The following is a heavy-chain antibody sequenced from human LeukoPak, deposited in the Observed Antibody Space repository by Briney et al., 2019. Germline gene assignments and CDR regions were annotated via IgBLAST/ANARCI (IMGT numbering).Heavy chain of an antibody. J-gene: IGHJ4*02. V-gene: IGHV3-7*01. Sequence: GGSLRLSCAASGFTFSSYWMNWVRQAPGKGLEWVANIKQDGNEKYYVDSVKGRFTISRDNSKNTVYLQMNSLRAEDTAVYYCARAAWDYWGQGTLVTVSS. CDR3: ARAAWDY. CDR2: IKQDGNEK. CDR1: GFTFSSYW.